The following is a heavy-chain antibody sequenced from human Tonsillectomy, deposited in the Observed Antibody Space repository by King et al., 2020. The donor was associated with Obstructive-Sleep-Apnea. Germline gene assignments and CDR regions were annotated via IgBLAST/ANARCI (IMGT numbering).Heavy chain of an antibody. J-gene: IGHJ4*02. V-gene: IGHV3-30*04. CDR2: ISYDGSNK. D-gene: IGHD3-10*01. CDR1: GFTFSSYA. Sequence: VQLVESGGGVVQPGRSLRLSCAASGFTFSSYAMHWVRQAPGKGLEWVAVISYDGSNKYYADSVKGRFTISRDNSKNTLYLQMNSLRAEDTAVYYCARGEGFGELFPTWGDYWGKGTLVTVSS. CDR3: ARGEGFGELFPTWGDY.